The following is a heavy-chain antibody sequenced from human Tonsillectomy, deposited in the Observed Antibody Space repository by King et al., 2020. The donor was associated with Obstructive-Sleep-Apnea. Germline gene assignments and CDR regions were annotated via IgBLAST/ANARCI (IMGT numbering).Heavy chain of an antibody. V-gene: IGHV5-51*01. D-gene: IGHD3-9*01. CDR2: IYPDDSET. J-gene: IGHJ4*02. Sequence: DVQLVESGAEVEKPGESLKISCKGSGYSFTKYWIGWVRQMSGKGLEWMGLIYPDDSETRYSPSSQGRVTISADKSINTAYLQWSSLKASDTAMYYCVRPGDILTGISYWGPGTLVTVSA. CDR1: GYSFTKYW. CDR3: VRPGDILTGISY.